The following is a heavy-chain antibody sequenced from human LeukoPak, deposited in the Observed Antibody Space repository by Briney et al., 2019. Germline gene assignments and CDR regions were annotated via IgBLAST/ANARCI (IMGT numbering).Heavy chain of an antibody. CDR2: ISSSGSTI. CDR1: GFTFSDYY. D-gene: IGHD3-10*01. Sequence: PGGSLRLSCAASGFTFSDYYMSWIRKAPGKGLEWVSYISSSGSTIYYADSVKGRFTISRDNAKNSLYLQMNILRAEDTAVYYCAADPYYYGSGSYYPNPPAYWGQGTLVTVSS. J-gene: IGHJ4*02. CDR3: AADPYYYGSGSYYPNPPAY. V-gene: IGHV3-11*04.